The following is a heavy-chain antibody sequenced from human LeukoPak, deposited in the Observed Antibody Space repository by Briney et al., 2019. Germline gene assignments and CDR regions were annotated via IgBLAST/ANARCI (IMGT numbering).Heavy chain of an antibody. Sequence: SETLSLTCTVSGGSISSGSYYWSWIRQPPGKGLEWIGEINHSGSTNYNPSLKSRVTISVDTSKNQFSLKLSSVTAADTAVYYCARGRAVHSGYDVGPRSKTKNWFDPWGQGTLVTVSS. D-gene: IGHD5-12*01. V-gene: IGHV4-39*07. J-gene: IGHJ5*02. CDR1: GGSISSGSYY. CDR3: ARGRAVHSGYDVGPRSKTKNWFDP. CDR2: INHSGST.